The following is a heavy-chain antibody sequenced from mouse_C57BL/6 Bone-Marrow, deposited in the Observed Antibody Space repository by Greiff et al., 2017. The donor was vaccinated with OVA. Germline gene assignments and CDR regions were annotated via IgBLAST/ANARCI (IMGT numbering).Heavy chain of an antibody. J-gene: IGHJ2*01. CDR3: ESHGDYGSFFDY. CDR2: ISSGGSYT. CDR1: GFTFSSYG. D-gene: IGHD1-1*01. V-gene: IGHV5-6*01. Sequence: EVQLQESGGDLVKPGGSLKLSCAASGFTFSSYGMSWVRQTPDKRLEWVATISSGGSYTYYPDSVKGRFTFSRDNAKNTLYLQMGRLKSEDTAMYYCESHGDYGSFFDYWGQGTTLTVSS.